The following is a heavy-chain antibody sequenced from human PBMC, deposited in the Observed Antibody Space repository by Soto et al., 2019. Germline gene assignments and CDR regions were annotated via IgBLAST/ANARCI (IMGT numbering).Heavy chain of an antibody. D-gene: IGHD4-17*01. Sequence: PSETLSLTCTASGGSISSSSYYWGWIRQPPGKGLEWIGSIYYSGSTYYNPSLKSRVTISVDTSKNQFSLKLSSVTAADTAVYYCARQREINYGDYVWYFDYWGHGTLVNVSS. CDR3: ARQREINYGDYVWYFDY. J-gene: IGHJ4*01. V-gene: IGHV4-39*01. CDR2: IYYSGST. CDR1: GGSISSSSYY.